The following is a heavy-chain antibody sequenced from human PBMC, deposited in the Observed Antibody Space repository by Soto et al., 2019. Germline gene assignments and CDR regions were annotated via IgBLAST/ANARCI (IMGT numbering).Heavy chain of an antibody. CDR2: ISYDGSNK. Sequence: QVQLVESGGGVVQPGRSLRLSCAASGFTFSSYAMHWVRQAPGKGLEWVAVISYDGSNKYYEDSVKGRFTISSDNSKKTLYLHMNSLRAEDKAVYYCARREQQQVVLGGYRGGMDVWGQGTTVTVSS. J-gene: IGHJ6*02. CDR3: ARREQQQVVLGGYRGGMDV. D-gene: IGHD6-13*01. V-gene: IGHV3-30-3*01. CDR1: GFTFSSYA.